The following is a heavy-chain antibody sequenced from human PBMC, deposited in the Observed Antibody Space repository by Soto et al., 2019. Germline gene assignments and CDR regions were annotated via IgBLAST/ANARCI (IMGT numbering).Heavy chain of an antibody. CDR1: GFTFRNFV. J-gene: IGHJ4*02. CDR3: AQDRGWGVVSPSHDY. CDR2: IRGTGGET. D-gene: IGHD2-21*01. V-gene: IGHV3-23*01. Sequence: EVQLLESGGGIVQPGGSLRVSCVASGFTFRNFVMSWVRQAPGKGLEWVSAIRGTGGETFYADSVKGRFTISRDNSKNTLYLQMNSLRDEDTAIYFGAQDRGWGVVSPSHDYWGQGTLVTVSS.